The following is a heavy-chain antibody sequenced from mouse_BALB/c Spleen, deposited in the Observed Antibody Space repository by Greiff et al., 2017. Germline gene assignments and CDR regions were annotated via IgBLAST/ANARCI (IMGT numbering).Heavy chain of an antibody. J-gene: IGHJ3*01. CDR2: ISSGGST. CDR3: ARGDRFAY. V-gene: IGHV5-6-5*01. Sequence: EVKLMESGGGLVKPGGSLKLSCAASGFTFSSYAMSWVRQTPEKRLEWVASISSGGSTYYPDSVKGRFTISRDNARNILYLQMSSLRSEDTAMYYCARGDRFAYWGQGTLVTVSA. CDR1: GFTFSSYA.